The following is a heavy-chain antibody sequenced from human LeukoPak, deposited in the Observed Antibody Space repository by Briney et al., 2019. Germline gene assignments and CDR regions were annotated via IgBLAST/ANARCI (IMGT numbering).Heavy chain of an antibody. CDR1: GGSISSYY. Sequence: SETLSLTCTVSGGSISSYYWSWIRQPPGKGLEWIGYISYSGSTNYNPSLKSRVTISADTSKNQFSLKLSSVTAADTAVYYCAGHSTTSGYYYYGMDVWAQGTTVTVSS. V-gene: IGHV4-59*08. CDR3: AGHSTTSGYYYYGMDV. D-gene: IGHD2-15*01. CDR2: ISYSGST. J-gene: IGHJ6*02.